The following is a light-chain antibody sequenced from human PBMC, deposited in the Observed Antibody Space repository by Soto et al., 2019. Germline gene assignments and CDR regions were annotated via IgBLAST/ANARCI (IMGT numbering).Light chain of an antibody. V-gene: IGLV1-44*01. Sequence: QSVLTQPPSASGTPGQRVTISCSGSSSNIGSNTVNWYHQLPGTAPKLLIYSNNQRPSGVPDRFSDSKSGTSASLAISGLQSEDEADYYCAAWDDSLNDVVFGGGTKLTVL. CDR3: AAWDDSLNDVV. CDR1: SSNIGSNT. CDR2: SNN. J-gene: IGLJ2*01.